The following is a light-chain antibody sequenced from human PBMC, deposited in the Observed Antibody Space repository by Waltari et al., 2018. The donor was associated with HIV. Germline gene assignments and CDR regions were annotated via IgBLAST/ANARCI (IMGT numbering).Light chain of an antibody. Sequence: QSGLRQPPSTSRPPGQRVVISFSGSSSNGGKNYVPLFQQLPGSAPRLLIYRNGRRPSGVPDRLTAAKSGTSASLVISGIRSDDEAEYFCASWDDALSSWLFGGGTKLTVL. J-gene: IGLJ6*01. CDR1: SSNGGKNY. CDR2: RNG. V-gene: IGLV1-47*01. CDR3: ASWDDALSSWL.